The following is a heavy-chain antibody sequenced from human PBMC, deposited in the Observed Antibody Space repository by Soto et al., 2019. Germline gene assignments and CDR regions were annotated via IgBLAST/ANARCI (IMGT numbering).Heavy chain of an antibody. D-gene: IGHD2-2*01. J-gene: IGHJ6*04. CDR1: GFIVSSNY. V-gene: IGHV3-53*01. CDR3: AYPSLGYCSSVSCYGRYGMDV. Sequence: GGSLRLSCAASGFIVSSNYVNWVRQAPGKGLEWVSVIYSGGTTYYADSVKGRFTISRDNSKNTLYLQMNSLRVEDTAVYYCAYPSLGYCSSVSCYGRYGMDVWGKGTTVTVSS. CDR2: IYSGGTT.